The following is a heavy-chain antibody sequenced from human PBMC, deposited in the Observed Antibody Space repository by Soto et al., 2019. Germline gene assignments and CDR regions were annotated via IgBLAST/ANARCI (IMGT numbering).Heavy chain of an antibody. CDR1: GFTFSTYS. CDR2: ISSRSDI. J-gene: IGHJ6*02. CDR3: AREYTAWPLAYGLDV. V-gene: IGHV3-21*01. D-gene: IGHD2-2*02. Sequence: GGSLRLSCVGSGFTFSTYSINWVRQAPGKGLEWVSSISSRSDIYYADSVKGRFTTSRDNAKTSVSLQMNSLRAEDTAVYYCAREYTAWPLAYGLDVWGQGTTVTVSS.